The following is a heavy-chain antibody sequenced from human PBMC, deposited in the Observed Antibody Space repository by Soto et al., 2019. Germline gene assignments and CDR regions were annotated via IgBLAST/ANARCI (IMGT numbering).Heavy chain of an antibody. CDR3: ARDADTTGHYSHFDL. V-gene: IGHV3-33*08. CDR2: MHTGGNEK. D-gene: IGHD3-9*01. Sequence: QVQLVESGGGVVQPGGSLRLSCAASGFTFSYDGFHWVRQAPGKGLEGVGVMHTGGNEKYYVDSVKGRFTVSRDDSRNMVYLEMSGLRAEDTAEYFCARDADTTGHYSHFDLWGRGALVAVS. J-gene: IGHJ4*02. CDR1: GFTFSYDG.